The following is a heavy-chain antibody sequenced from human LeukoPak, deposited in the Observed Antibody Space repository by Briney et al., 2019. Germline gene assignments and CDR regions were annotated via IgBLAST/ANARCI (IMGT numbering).Heavy chain of an antibody. CDR2: IDWDDDK. CDR3: ARMTPDSPSFDY. Sequence: SGPALVKPTQTLTLTCTFSGFSLSTPEICVTWIRQPPANALEWLARIDWDDDKFYSPSLRTRLTISKDTPKNQVVLRMTNMDPVDTGTYYCARMTPDSPSFDYWGQGALITVSS. J-gene: IGHJ4*02. CDR1: GFSLSTPEIC. V-gene: IGHV2-70*17. D-gene: IGHD2-15*01.